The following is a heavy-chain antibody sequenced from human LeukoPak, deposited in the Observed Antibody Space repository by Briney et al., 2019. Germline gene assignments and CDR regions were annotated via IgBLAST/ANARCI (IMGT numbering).Heavy chain of an antibody. Sequence: GGSLRLSCEASGFTFRDHWMHWVRQAPGKGLVWVPRINGDERSTAYADSVKGRFTISRDNARNTLYLQMNSLRVEDTAIYYCARDRAESNWTNHTLFDSWGQGTPVTVSS. CDR3: ARDRAESNWTNHTLFDS. CDR2: INGDERST. CDR1: GFTFRDHW. V-gene: IGHV3-74*01. D-gene: IGHD1/OR15-1a*01. J-gene: IGHJ4*02.